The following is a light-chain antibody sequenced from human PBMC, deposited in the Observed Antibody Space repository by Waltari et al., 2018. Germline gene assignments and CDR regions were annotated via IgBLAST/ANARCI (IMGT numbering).Light chain of an antibody. J-gene: IGLJ3*02. V-gene: IGLV1-47*01. CDR3: TVWDNSVSAWV. CDR1: GSNIANNY. Sequence: QSVLTQPPSASGTPGQRVTMSCSGGGSNIANNYVMWYQQLPGTAPRLLVFRDDERPSGVPDRFSGSKSGTSASLAISGLRSEDEAYYYCTVWDNSVSAWVFGGGTKLTVL. CDR2: RDD.